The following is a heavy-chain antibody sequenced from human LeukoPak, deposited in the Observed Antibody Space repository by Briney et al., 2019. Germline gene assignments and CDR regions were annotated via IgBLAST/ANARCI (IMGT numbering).Heavy chain of an antibody. CDR2: IDHTGST. D-gene: IGHD6-13*01. V-gene: IGHV4-59*11. Sequence: PSETLSLTCSVSGDSISMHYWSWIRQPPAKGLEGIGYIDHTGSTNYNPSLNSRVTISRDTSKNHFSLELSSVTAADTAVHFCARGRVSSSSWSSTYYYYFYMDVWGKGTTVTVSS. J-gene: IGHJ6*03. CDR3: ARGRVSSSSWSSTYYYYFYMDV. CDR1: GDSISMHY.